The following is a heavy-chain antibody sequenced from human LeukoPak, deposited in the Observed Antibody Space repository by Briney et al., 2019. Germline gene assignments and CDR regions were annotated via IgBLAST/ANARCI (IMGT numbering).Heavy chain of an antibody. CDR2: ISGSGDRT. CDR3: AKGYYASGSYRWFDY. Sequence: PGRSLRLSCAASGFIFSSYSMHWVRQAPGKGLEWVSSISGSGDRTYYADSVKGRFTISRDNSKNSLFLQMNSLRAEDTAVYYCAKGYYASGSYRWFDYWGQGTLVTVSS. CDR1: GFIFSSYS. D-gene: IGHD3-10*01. J-gene: IGHJ4*02. V-gene: IGHV3-23*01.